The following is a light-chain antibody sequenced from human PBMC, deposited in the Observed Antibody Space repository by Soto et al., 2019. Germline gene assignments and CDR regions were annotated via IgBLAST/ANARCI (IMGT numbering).Light chain of an antibody. CDR1: QSVSSY. J-gene: IGKJ2*01. Sequence: EIFVTQFPATPCLSPVGRANLSRRASQSVSSYLARYQQKPGQAPRLLIYTASTRATGIPDRFSGSGSGTDFTLTISGLEPEDFAMYYCQEYGSTSHTCGLGTKVDI. V-gene: IGKV3-20*01. CDR2: TAS. CDR3: QEYGSTSHT.